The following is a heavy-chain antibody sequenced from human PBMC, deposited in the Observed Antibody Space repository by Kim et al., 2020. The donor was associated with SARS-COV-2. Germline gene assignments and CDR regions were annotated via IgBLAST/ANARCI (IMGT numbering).Heavy chain of an antibody. J-gene: IGHJ6*03. Sequence: GGSLRLSCTASGFTFGDYAMSWVRQAPGKGLEWVGFIRSKAYGGTTEYAASVKGRFTISRDDSKSIAYLQMNSLKTEDTAVYYCTREPRKSIAVAGTLFPSCCYYYYMDVWGKGTTVTVSS. D-gene: IGHD6-19*01. CDR3: TREPRKSIAVAGTLFPSCCYYYYMDV. CDR2: IRSKAYGGTT. CDR1: GFTFGDYA. V-gene: IGHV3-49*04.